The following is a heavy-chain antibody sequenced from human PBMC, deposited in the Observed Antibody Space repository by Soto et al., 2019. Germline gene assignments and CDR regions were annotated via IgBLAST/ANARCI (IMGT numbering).Heavy chain of an antibody. CDR3: ARDPSRGLVIAKRPSGMDV. V-gene: IGHV4-31*03. Sequence: PSETLSLTCTVYDDSISSGGYYWSWIRQHPGKGLEWIGYIYYSGSTYYNPSLKSRVTISVDTSKNQFSLKLSSVTAADTAVYYCARDPSRGLVIAKRPSGMDVWGQGTTVTVSS. D-gene: IGHD3-9*01. J-gene: IGHJ6*02. CDR2: IYYSGST. CDR1: DDSISSGGYY.